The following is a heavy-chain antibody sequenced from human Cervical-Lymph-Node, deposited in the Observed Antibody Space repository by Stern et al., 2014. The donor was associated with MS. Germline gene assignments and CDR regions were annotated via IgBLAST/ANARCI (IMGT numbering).Heavy chain of an antibody. V-gene: IGHV7-4-1*02. J-gene: IGHJ4*02. CDR3: VRDPHGGLLKFEY. Sequence: VQLVESGSELKKPGASMKVSCRASGYTFTSYPINWVRQAPGQGLEWMGWINTNTGNPTYVQGFTGRFVFSLDTSVSTAYLQISGLQAEDTAVYYCVRDPHGGLLKFEYWGQGTLVTVSS. CDR2: INTNTGNP. CDR1: GYTFTSYP. D-gene: IGHD2-15*01.